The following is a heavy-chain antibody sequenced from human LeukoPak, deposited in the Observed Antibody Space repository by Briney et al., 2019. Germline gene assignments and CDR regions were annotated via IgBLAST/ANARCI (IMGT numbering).Heavy chain of an antibody. CDR3: ARDPPARAVAGPGTLGY. D-gene: IGHD6-19*01. CDR2: ISSSSSYI. CDR1: GFTFSSYS. Sequence: GGSPRLSCAASGFTFSSYSMNWVRQAPGKGLEWVSSISSSSSYIYYADSVKGRFTISRDNAKNSLYLQMNSLRAEDTAVYYCARDPPARAVAGPGTLGYWGQGTLVTVSS. J-gene: IGHJ4*02. V-gene: IGHV3-21*01.